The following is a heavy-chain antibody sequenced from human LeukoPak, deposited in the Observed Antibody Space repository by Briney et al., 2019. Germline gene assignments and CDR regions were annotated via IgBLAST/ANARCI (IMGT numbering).Heavy chain of an antibody. CDR1: GFTVSSNY. J-gene: IGHJ4*02. CDR2: IYSGGGT. D-gene: IGHD5-24*01. CDR3: AKSRSGRWLQLANFCFDY. V-gene: IGHV3-53*05. Sequence: GGSLRLSCAASGFTVSSNYMSWVRQAPGKGLEWVSIIYSGGGTYYADSVKGRFTISRDNSKNTLYLQMNSLRAEDTAVYYCAKSRSGRWLQLANFCFDYWGQGTLVTVSS.